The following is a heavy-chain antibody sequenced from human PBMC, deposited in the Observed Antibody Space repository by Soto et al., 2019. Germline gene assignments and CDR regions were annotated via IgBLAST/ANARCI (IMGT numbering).Heavy chain of an antibody. J-gene: IGHJ4*02. V-gene: IGHV5-51*01. CDR3: ARQHSSGRRHFDY. Sequence: PGESLKISCKGSGYSFTSYWIGWVRQMPGKGLEWMGIIYPGDSDTRYSPSFQGQVTISADKSISTAYLQWSSLNASDTAMYYCARQHSSGRRHFDYWGQGTLVTVSA. CDR1: GYSFTSYW. CDR2: IYPGDSDT. D-gene: IGHD6-19*01.